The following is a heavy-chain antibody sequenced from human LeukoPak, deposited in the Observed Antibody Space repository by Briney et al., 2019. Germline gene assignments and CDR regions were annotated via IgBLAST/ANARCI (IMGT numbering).Heavy chain of an antibody. CDR3: ARVGGTTYYYYYYGMDV. Sequence: SETLSLTCAVYGGSCSGYYWSWIRQPPGKGLEWIGYIYYSGSTNYNPSLKSRVTISVDTSKNQFSLKLSSVTAADTAVYYCARVGGTTYYYYYYGMDVWGQGTTVTVSS. CDR2: IYYSGST. CDR1: GGSCSGYY. V-gene: IGHV4-59*01. J-gene: IGHJ6*02. D-gene: IGHD1-7*01.